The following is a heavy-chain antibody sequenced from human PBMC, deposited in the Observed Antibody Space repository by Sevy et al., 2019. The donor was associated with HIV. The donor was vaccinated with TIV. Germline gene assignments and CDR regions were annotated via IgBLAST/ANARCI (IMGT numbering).Heavy chain of an antibody. CDR2: SGST. D-gene: IGHD5-18*01. V-gene: IGHV4-59*01. J-gene: IGHJ4*02. CDR3: AGVRYTFGFPVFLDY. CDR1: GGSISSYY. Sequence: SETLSLTCSVSGGSISSYYWSWIRQPPGKGLEWIEYSGSTNYNSSLKSRVTISVDTSKNQFSMKLSSVTAADTAVYYCAGVRYTFGFPVFLDYWGQGTLVTVSS.